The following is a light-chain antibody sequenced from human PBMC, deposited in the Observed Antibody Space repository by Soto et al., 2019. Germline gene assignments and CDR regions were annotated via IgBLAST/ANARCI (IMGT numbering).Light chain of an antibody. Sequence: QSALTQPASVSGSPGQSITISCTGTSSDVGGYNFVSWYQQHPGKVPKLMIFDVNRRPSGVSDRFSGSKSGNTASLTISGRQAEDEGEYYCCSYTSSSTHVFGSGTKLTVL. J-gene: IGLJ1*01. CDR1: SSDVGGYNF. V-gene: IGLV2-14*03. CDR3: CSYTSSSTHV. CDR2: DVN.